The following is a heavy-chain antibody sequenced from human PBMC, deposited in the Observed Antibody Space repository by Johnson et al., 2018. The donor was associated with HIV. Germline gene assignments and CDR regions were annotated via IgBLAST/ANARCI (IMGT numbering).Heavy chain of an antibody. Sequence: VQLVESGGGLVQPGRSLKLSCAASGFTFDDYGMSWVRQPPGKGLEWVSGINGKGGRTGYADSVKGRLTISRDNAKNSLYLQMNSLRAGDTAVYYCARVALDAFDIWGQGTMVTVSA. V-gene: IGHV3-20*04. D-gene: IGHD5-12*01. CDR3: ARVALDAFDI. CDR1: GFTFDDYG. CDR2: INGKGGRT. J-gene: IGHJ3*02.